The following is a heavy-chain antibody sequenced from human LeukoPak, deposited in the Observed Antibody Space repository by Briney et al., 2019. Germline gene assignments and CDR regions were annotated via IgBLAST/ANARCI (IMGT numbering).Heavy chain of an antibody. D-gene: IGHD3-22*01. CDR1: GFTFSSYA. CDR2: ISGSGGST. V-gene: IGHV3-23*01. J-gene: IGHJ4*02. Sequence: PGGSLRLSCAASGFTFSSYAMSWVRQAPGKGLEWVSAISGSGGSTYYADSVKGRFTISRDNSKNTLYLQMNSLRAEDTAVYYCARDTHYYDSSGPRGLDYWGQGTLVTVSS. CDR3: ARDTHYYDSSGPRGLDY.